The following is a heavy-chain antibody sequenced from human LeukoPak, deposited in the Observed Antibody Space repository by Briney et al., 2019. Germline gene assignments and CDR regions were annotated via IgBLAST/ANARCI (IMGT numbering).Heavy chain of an antibody. V-gene: IGHV3-48*01. CDR1: GFTFSSYE. D-gene: IGHD1-26*01. Sequence: GGSLRLSCAASGFTFSSYEMNWVRQTPGKGLEWVSYISSSSSTIYYADSVKGRFTISRDNAKNSLYLQMNSLGAEDTAVYYCARDTTYSHDYWGQGTLVTVSS. CDR3: ARDTTYSHDY. J-gene: IGHJ4*02. CDR2: ISSSSSTI.